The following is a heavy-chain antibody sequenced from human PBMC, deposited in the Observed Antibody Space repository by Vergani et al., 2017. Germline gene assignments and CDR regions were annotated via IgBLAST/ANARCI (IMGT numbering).Heavy chain of an antibody. V-gene: IGHV4-61*02. D-gene: IGHD3-9*01. CDR3: ARVLYRDEASTGYRLEGIVI. CDR1: GDSIFSGNYY. CDR2: IYTTGNT. Sequence: QVQLQESSPGLVKPSQILSLTCTVSGDSIFSGNYYWNWIRQPAEDELEWIGRIYTTGNTNYNHSLKSRVTISLDLSKNHFSLRLTSVTAADTAVYFCARVLYRDEASTGYRLEGIVIWGQGTTVTISS. J-gene: IGHJ6*02.